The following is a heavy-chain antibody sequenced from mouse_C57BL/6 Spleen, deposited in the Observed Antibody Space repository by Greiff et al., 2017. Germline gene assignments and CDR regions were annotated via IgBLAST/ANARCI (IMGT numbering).Heavy chain of an antibody. CDR3: ARDRGGYYYGSSFAMDY. V-gene: IGHV5-16*01. J-gene: IGHJ4*01. CDR1: GFTFSDYY. D-gene: IGHD1-1*01. CDR2: INYDGSST. Sequence: EVQRVESEGGLVQPGSSMKLSCTASGFTFSDYYMAWVRQVPEKGLEWVANINYDGSSTYYLDSLKSRFIISRDNAKNILYLQMSSLKSEDTATYYCARDRGGYYYGSSFAMDYWGQGTSVTVSS.